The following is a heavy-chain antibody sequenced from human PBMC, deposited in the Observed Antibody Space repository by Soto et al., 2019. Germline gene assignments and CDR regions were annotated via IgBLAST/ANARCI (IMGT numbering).Heavy chain of an antibody. V-gene: IGHV3-33*01. CDR1: GFTFSSYG. Sequence: PGGSLRLSCAASGFTFSSYGMHWVRQAPGKGLEWVAVIWYDGSNKYYADSVKGRFTISRDNSKNTLYLQMNSLRAEDTAVYYCARDRKDYYGSGSYYNGPFDYWGQGTLVTVSS. CDR2: IWYDGSNK. D-gene: IGHD3-10*01. CDR3: ARDRKDYYGSGSYYNGPFDY. J-gene: IGHJ4*02.